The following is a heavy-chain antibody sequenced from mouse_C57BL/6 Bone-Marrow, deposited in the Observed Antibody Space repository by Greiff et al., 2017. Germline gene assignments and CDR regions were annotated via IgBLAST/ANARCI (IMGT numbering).Heavy chain of an antibody. CDR2: ISDGGSYT. CDR3: ARDYSPY. D-gene: IGHD2-12*01. CDR1: GFTFSSYA. Sequence: EVHLVESGGGLVKPGGSLKLSCAASGFTFSSYAMSWVRQTPEKRLEWVATISDGGSYTYYPDNVKGRFTISRDNAKNNLYLQMSHLKSEDTAMYYCARDYSPYWGQGTLVTVSA. J-gene: IGHJ3*01. V-gene: IGHV5-4*01.